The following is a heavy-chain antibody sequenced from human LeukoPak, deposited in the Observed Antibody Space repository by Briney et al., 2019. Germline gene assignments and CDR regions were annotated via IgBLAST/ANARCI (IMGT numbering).Heavy chain of an antibody. CDR2: IKPDGSEK. CDR1: GFTFSNYW. V-gene: IGHV3-7*01. D-gene: IGHD6-19*01. CDR3: ARDSGSGGP. Sequence: GGSLRLSCAASGFTFSNYWMSWVRLPPGKGLEWVAHIKPDGSEKNYVDSVKGRFTLYRDDAKNSVYLQMNSLRVEDTAVYYCARDSGSGGPWGQGTPVTVSS. J-gene: IGHJ5*02.